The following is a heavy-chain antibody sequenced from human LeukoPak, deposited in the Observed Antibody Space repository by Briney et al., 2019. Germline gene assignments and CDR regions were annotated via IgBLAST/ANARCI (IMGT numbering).Heavy chain of an antibody. D-gene: IGHD3-22*01. Sequence: SETLSLTCTVSGGSISSYYWSWIRQPPGKGLEWIGYIYYSGSTNYTPSLKSRLTISVDTSKNQFSLKLSSVTAADTAVYYCARATIVVVFDYWGQGTLVTVSS. CDR1: GGSISSYY. CDR3: ARATIVVVFDY. CDR2: IYYSGST. J-gene: IGHJ4*02. V-gene: IGHV4-59*01.